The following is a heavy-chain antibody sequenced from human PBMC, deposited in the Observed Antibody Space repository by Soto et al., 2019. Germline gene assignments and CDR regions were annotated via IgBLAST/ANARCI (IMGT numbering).Heavy chain of an antibody. D-gene: IGHD2-2*01. CDR1: GFTFSSYW. J-gene: IGHJ3*02. Sequence: GGSLRLSCAASGFTFSSYWMSWVRQAPGKGLEWVANIKQDGSEKYYVDSVKGRFTISRDNAKNSLYLQMNSLRAEDTAVYYCARDLLGYCSSTSCYLGAFDIWGQGTMVTVSS. CDR3: ARDLLGYCSSTSCYLGAFDI. V-gene: IGHV3-7*01. CDR2: IKQDGSEK.